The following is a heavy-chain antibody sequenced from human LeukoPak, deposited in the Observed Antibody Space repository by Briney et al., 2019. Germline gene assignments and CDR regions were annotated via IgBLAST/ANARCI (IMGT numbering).Heavy chain of an antibody. CDR1: GGTFSSYA. Sequence: SVKVSCKASGGTFSSYAISWVRQAPGQGLEWMGGIIPVFGTANYAQKFQGRVTITADESTSTAYMELSSLRSEDTAVYYCARRVRVVPAAMYWFDPWGQGTLVTVSS. D-gene: IGHD2-2*01. CDR2: IIPVFGTA. J-gene: IGHJ5*02. CDR3: ARRVRVVPAAMYWFDP. V-gene: IGHV1-69*13.